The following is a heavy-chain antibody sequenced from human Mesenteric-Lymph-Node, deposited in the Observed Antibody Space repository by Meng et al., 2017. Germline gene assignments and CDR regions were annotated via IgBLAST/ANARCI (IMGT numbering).Heavy chain of an antibody. J-gene: IGHJ4*02. CDR3: ARGFLSVSGAFDY. Sequence: GGSLRLSCAVSGFIVNNNYMTWVRQAPGKGLEWVSIIYTGGSTYYADSVKGRFTISRDDSENTLFLQMNSLRPEDTAVYYCARGFLSVSGAFDYWGQGTLVTVSS. V-gene: IGHV3-66*02. D-gene: IGHD6-19*01. CDR1: GFIVNNNY. CDR2: IYTGGST.